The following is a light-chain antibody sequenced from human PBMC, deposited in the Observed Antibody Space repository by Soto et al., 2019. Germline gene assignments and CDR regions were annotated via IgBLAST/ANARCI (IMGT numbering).Light chain of an antibody. J-gene: IGKJ4*01. CDR1: QEISNH. CDR3: QQYHNYPVT. Sequence: DIQMTQSPSSLSASVGDRVTITCRASQEISNHLAWFQQKPGKPPKSLIYDASTLQSGVPSKFSGSQSGTDFTLTISSLQPEDFATYYCQQYHNYPVTVGGGTKVEIK. CDR2: DAS. V-gene: IGKV1-16*02.